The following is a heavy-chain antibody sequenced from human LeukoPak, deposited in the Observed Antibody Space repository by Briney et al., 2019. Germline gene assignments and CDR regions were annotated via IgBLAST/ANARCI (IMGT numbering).Heavy chain of an antibody. CDR2: IIPIFGTA. CDR3: VRELAYCGGDCYSGHYYYYYYMDV. J-gene: IGHJ6*03. CDR1: GGTFSSYA. Sequence: SVKVSCKASGGTFSSYAISWVRQAPGQGLEWMGGIIPIFGTANYAQKFQGRVTITADESTSTAYMELSSLRSEDTAVYYCVRELAYCGGDCYSGHYYYYYYMDVWGKGTTVTVSS. V-gene: IGHV1-69*13. D-gene: IGHD2-21*01.